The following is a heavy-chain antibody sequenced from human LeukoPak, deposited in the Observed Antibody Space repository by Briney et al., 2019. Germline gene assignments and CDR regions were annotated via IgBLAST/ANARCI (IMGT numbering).Heavy chain of an antibody. J-gene: IGHJ4*02. CDR2: ISYDGSNK. Sequence: GGSLRLSCAASGFTFSSYAMHWVRQAPGKGLEWVAVISYDGSNKYYADSVKGRFTISRDNSKNTLYLQMNSLRAEDTAVYYCAKHPRPYSSSWYVDYWGQGTLVTVSS. CDR3: AKHPRPYSSSWYVDY. CDR1: GFTFSSYA. V-gene: IGHV3-30-3*02. D-gene: IGHD6-13*01.